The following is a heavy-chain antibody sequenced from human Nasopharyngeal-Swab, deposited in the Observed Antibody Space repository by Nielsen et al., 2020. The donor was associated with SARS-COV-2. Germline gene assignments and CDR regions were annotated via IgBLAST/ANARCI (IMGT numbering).Heavy chain of an antibody. CDR2: ISSSGSTI. CDR1: GFTFSSYE. J-gene: IGHJ6*02. V-gene: IGHV3-48*03. D-gene: IGHD5-12*01. Sequence: GESLKISCAASGFTFSSYEMNWVRQAPGKGLEWVSYISSSGSTIYYADSVKGRLTISRDNAKNSLYLQMNSLRAEDTAVYYCARDLISGYEAYYHGMDVWGQGTTVTVSS. CDR3: ARDLISGYEAYYHGMDV.